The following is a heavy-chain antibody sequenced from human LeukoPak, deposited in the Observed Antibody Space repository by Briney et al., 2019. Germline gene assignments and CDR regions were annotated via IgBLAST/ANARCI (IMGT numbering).Heavy chain of an antibody. CDR1: AASISSSSYY. D-gene: IGHD3-22*01. CDR2: IYYSGST. CDR3: ASVPGGSGYYAGSPH. V-gene: IGHV4-39*01. J-gene: IGHJ4*02. Sequence: PSQTLSLTCTVSAASISSSSYYWGWLRQPPGKGLEWFGSIYYSGSTYYNPSLKSRVTISVDTSKNQFSLKLSSVTAADAAVYYCASVPGGSGYYAGSPHWGQGTLVTVSS.